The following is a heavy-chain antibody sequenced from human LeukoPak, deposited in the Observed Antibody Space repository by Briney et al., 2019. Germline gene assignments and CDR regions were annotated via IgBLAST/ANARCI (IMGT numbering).Heavy chain of an antibody. Sequence: GESLKISCKGFGYSFSTYWIGWVRQMPGKGLEWMGVVYPGDSDTRYSPSFQGQITISADKSISTAYLQWRSLKASDTAMYYCARRRDDYVWGNYPEIGDFWGQGTLVTVSS. CDR3: ARRRDDYVWGNYPEIGDF. CDR1: GYSFSTYW. CDR2: VYPGDSDT. V-gene: IGHV5-51*01. J-gene: IGHJ4*02. D-gene: IGHD3-16*02.